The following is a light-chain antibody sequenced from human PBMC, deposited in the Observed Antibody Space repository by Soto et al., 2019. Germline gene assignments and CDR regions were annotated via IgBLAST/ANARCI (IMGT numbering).Light chain of an antibody. CDR2: KAS. CDR3: QQYNSYSPT. Sequence: DIQMTQSPSTLSASVGDRVTITCRASQSSSSWLAWYQQKPGKAPTLLIYKASSLESGVPSRFSGSGSGTEFTLTISSLQPDDFATYYFQQYNSYSPTFGQGTKVVIK. J-gene: IGKJ1*01. V-gene: IGKV1-5*03. CDR1: QSSSSW.